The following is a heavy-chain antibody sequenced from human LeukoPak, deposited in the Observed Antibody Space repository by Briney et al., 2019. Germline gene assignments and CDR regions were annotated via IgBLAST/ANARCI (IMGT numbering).Heavy chain of an antibody. CDR1: GGTFSSYA. Sequence: GASVKVSCKASGGTFSSYAISWVRQAPGQGLAWMGGIIPIFGTTNYAQKFQGRVTITADESTSTACMERSSLRSEDTAVYFCASSHYSSYWDNGPHYYYYYMDVWGKGTTVTVSS. V-gene: IGHV1-69*13. J-gene: IGHJ6*03. D-gene: IGHD6-6*01. CDR2: IIPIFGTT. CDR3: ASSHYSSYWDNGPHYYYYYMDV.